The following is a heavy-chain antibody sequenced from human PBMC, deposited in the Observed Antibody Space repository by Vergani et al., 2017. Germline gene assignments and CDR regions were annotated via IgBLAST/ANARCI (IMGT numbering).Heavy chain of an antibody. CDR3: ASEERYCSSTSCQGVGAFDI. Sequence: QVQLVESGGGVVQPGGSLRLSCGASGFTFSNYGMHWVRQAPGKGLEWVTFIRYDGSNTYYADSVKGRFTISRDNAKNSLYLQMNSLRAEDTAVYYCASEERYCSSTSCQGVGAFDIWGQGTMVTVSS. CDR2: IRYDGSNT. D-gene: IGHD2-2*01. CDR1: GFTFSNYG. J-gene: IGHJ3*02. V-gene: IGHV3-30*02.